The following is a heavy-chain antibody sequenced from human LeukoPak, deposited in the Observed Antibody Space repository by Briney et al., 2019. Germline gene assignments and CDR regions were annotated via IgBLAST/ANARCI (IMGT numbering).Heavy chain of an antibody. CDR2: ISAYNGST. CDR1: GYTFASYG. D-gene: IGHD2-15*01. Sequence: GAPVKVSCKASGYTFASYGISWVRQAPGQGLEWMGWISAYNGSTNYAQKLQGRVTMTTDTSTSTAYMELRSLRSDDTAVYYCARGTKLPRTFVYWGQGTLVTVSS. CDR3: ARGTKLPRTFVY. V-gene: IGHV1-18*04. J-gene: IGHJ4*02.